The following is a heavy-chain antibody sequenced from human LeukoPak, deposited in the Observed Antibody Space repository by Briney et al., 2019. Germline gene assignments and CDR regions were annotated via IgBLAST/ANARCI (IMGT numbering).Heavy chain of an antibody. CDR1: GYTFTSYY. V-gene: IGHV1-46*01. J-gene: IGHJ4*02. CDR3: ARDNIPSSGSPYYFDY. CDR2: INPSGGST. Sequence: ASVKVSCKASGYTFTSYYMHWVRQAPGQGLEWMGIINPSGGSTSYAQKFQGRVTMTRDMSTSTVYMELSSLRSEDTAVYYCARDNIPSSGSPYYFDYWGQGTLVTVPS. D-gene: IGHD6-19*01.